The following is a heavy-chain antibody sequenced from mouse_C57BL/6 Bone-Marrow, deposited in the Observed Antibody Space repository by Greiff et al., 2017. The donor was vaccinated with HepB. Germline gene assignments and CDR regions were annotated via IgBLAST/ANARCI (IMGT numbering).Heavy chain of an antibody. V-gene: IGHV1-7*01. CDR1: GYTFTSYW. D-gene: IGHD1-1*01. CDR3: ARNYYGSSPYFDV. CDR2: INPSSGYT. J-gene: IGHJ1*03. Sequence: QVQLQQSGAELAKPGASVKLSCKASGYTFTSYWMHWVKQRPGQGLEWIGYINPSSGYTKYNQKFKDKATLTADKSSSTAYMQLSSLTYEDSAVYYCARNYYGSSPYFDVWGTGTTVTVSS.